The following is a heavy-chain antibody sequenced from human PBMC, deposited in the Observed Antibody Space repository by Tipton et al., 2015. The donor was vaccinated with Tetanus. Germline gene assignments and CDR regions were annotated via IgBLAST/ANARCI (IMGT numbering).Heavy chain of an antibody. Sequence: SLRLSCAASGFTFSNYAMSWVRQAPGKGLEWVSGISGGGDHTYNADSVKGRITISRDNSKNTTYLQMTSLRVEDTAIYYCAKDTSSDSGSYYDYWGQGILVTVSS. CDR3: AKDTSSDSGSYYDY. D-gene: IGHD3-10*01. J-gene: IGHJ4*02. V-gene: IGHV3-23*01. CDR2: ISGGGDHT. CDR1: GFTFSNYA.